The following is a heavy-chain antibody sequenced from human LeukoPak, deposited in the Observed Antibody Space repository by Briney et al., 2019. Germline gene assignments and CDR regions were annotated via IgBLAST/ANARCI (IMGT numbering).Heavy chain of an antibody. Sequence: SETLSLTCAVYGGSFSGYYWSWIRQPPGKGLEWIGEINHSGSTNYNPSLKSRVTISVDTSKNQFSLKLSSVTAADTAVYYCARGGWSLDFWGQGTLVTVSS. CDR1: GGSFSGYY. CDR2: INHSGST. J-gene: IGHJ4*02. V-gene: IGHV4-34*01. CDR3: ARGGWSLDF.